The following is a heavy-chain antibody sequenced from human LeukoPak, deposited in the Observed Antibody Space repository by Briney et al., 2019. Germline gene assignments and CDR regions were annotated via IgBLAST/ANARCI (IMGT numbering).Heavy chain of an antibody. Sequence: PSETLSLTCAVYGGSFSGYYWSWIRQPPGKGLEWIGYIYYSGYTNYNPSLKSRVTISVDTSKNQFSLKLSSVTAADTAVYYCARGRGRAYCGGDCYRRYYFDYWGQGTLVTVSS. D-gene: IGHD2-21*02. CDR1: GGSFSGYY. CDR3: ARGRGRAYCGGDCYRRYYFDY. J-gene: IGHJ4*02. CDR2: IYYSGYT. V-gene: IGHV4-59*12.